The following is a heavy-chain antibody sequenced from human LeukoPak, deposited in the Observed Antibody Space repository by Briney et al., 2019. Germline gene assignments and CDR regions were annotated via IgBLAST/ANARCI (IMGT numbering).Heavy chain of an antibody. CDR1: GFTFSSYG. V-gene: IGHV3-30*02. Sequence: PGGSLRLSCAASGFTFSSYGMHWVRQAPGKGLEWVAVIRYDGSNKYYADSVKGRFTISRDNSMNTLYLQMNSLRDEDTAVYYCVKGLRGDLPTASDYWGQGTLVTVSS. J-gene: IGHJ4*02. CDR3: VKGLRGDLPTASDY. CDR2: IRYDGSNK. D-gene: IGHD3-16*01.